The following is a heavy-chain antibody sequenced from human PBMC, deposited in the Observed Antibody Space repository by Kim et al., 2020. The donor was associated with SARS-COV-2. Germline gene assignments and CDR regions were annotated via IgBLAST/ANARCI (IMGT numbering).Heavy chain of an antibody. CDR2: ISGSGGST. Sequence: GGSLRLSCAASGFIFSSYAMSWVRQAPGKGLEWVSGISGSGGSTYYADSVKGRFTMSRDNSKNTLYLQMNSLRAEDTAIYYCASDHWLVDYWGQGTLVTV. CDR1: GFIFSSYA. CDR3: ASDHWLVDY. V-gene: IGHV3-23*01. J-gene: IGHJ4*02. D-gene: IGHD6-19*01.